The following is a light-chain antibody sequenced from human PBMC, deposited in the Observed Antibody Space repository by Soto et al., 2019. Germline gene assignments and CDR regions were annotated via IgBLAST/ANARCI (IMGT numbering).Light chain of an antibody. CDR3: QLANHFPLT. Sequence: DIQMTQSPSFVSASVGDRVTITCRASQGISRWLAWYQQRPGKAPELLIYGASSLQSGVPSRFSGSGSGTDYTLTISSRQSTDFATLYCQLANHFPLTFGQGTRLEIK. CDR2: GAS. CDR1: QGISRW. V-gene: IGKV1-12*01. J-gene: IGKJ5*01.